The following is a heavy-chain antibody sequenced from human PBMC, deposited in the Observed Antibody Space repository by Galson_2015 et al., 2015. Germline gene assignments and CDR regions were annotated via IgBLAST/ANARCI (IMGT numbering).Heavy chain of an antibody. CDR2: IVVLSGRT. J-gene: IGHJ5*02. CDR1: GGSLSSSA. Sequence: SVKVSCKASGGSLSSSAISWVRQAPGQGLEWMGIIVVLSGRTRNAQTLQDRVTLTADESSGTAYLELTGLRSQDTAVYYCARVVYDHKGDIQRWFDPWGQGTLVTVSS. D-gene: IGHD3-22*01. V-gene: IGHV1-69*13. CDR3: ARVVYDHKGDIQRWFDP.